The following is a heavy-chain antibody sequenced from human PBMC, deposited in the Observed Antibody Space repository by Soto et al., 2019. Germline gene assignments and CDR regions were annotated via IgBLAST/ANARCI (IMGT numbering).Heavy chain of an antibody. V-gene: IGHV1-69*13. J-gene: IGHJ6*02. Sequence: SVKVSCKASGDTDTNYVISWVRQAPGQGLEWMGGIFPEFGTTYSAQKLQDRLTITADESTSTVYMQLSSLRLDDTAVYYCEAEMTFGKLSVVWGQGTTVTVSS. CDR1: GDTDTNYV. CDR2: IFPEFGTT. D-gene: IGHD3-16*02. CDR3: EAEMTFGKLSVV.